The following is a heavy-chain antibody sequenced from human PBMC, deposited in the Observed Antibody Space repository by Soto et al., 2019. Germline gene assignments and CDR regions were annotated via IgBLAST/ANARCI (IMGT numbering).Heavy chain of an antibody. CDR3: ARDATYCLDC. D-gene: IGHD2-15*01. V-gene: IGHV3-7*03. J-gene: IGHJ4*02. Sequence: EVQLVESGGGLVQPGGSLRLSCAASGFTFSGYWMAWVRQAPGKGLEWVANINQDGGEKYHVDSVKGRFTISRDNAENSLYLQMNSLRAEDTAVYYCARDATYCLDCWGRGTLVTVSS. CDR1: GFTFSGYW. CDR2: INQDGGEK.